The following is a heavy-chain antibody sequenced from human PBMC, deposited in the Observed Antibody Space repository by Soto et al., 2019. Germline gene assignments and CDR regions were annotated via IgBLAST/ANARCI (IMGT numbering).Heavy chain of an antibody. D-gene: IGHD3-22*01. CDR3: AKDRGGGGYYYDSSGYSLLDY. J-gene: IGHJ4*02. Sequence: QVQLVESGGGVVQPGRSLRLSCAASGFTFSSYGMHWVRQAPGKGLEWVAVISYDGSNKYYADSVKGRFTISRDNSKNKLYLQKKSLKTEDTAVYYCAKDRGGGGYYYDSSGYSLLDYWGQGTLVTVSS. CDR1: GFTFSSYG. CDR2: ISYDGSNK. V-gene: IGHV3-30*18.